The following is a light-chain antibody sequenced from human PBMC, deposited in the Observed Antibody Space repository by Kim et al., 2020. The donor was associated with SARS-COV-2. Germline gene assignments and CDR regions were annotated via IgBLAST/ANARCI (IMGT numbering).Light chain of an antibody. CDR3: QHYDSLPLT. CDR1: QDITNF. Sequence: DIQMTQSPSSLSASVGDRVTITCQASQDITNFLNWYQQKPGKAPKLLIYDASNLETGVPSRFSGSGSGTDFTFTISSLQPEDFATYYCQHYDSLPLTFGGGTKVDIK. CDR2: DAS. V-gene: IGKV1-33*01. J-gene: IGKJ4*01.